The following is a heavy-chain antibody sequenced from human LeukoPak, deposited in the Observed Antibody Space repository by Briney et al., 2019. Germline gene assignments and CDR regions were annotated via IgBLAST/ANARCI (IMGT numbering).Heavy chain of an antibody. V-gene: IGHV3-53*01. J-gene: IGHJ6*02. CDR3: ASEDRYTSYYYYGMDV. CDR2: IYSGGST. CDR1: GFTVSRNY. D-gene: IGHD1-1*01. Sequence: GGSLSLSCAASGFTVSRNYMSWVRQAPGKGPEWVSVIYSGGSTYYADSVKGRFAISRDNSKNTLYLQMNSLRAEDTAVYYCASEDRYTSYYYYGMDVWGQGTTVTVSS.